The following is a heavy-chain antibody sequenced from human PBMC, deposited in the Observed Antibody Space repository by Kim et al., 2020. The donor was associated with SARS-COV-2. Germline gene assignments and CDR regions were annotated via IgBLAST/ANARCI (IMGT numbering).Heavy chain of an antibody. CDR2: MNPNSGNT. CDR1: GYTFTSYD. CDR3: ARVPIRGSPTIFGVVTLYYYMDV. V-gene: IGHV1-8*01. Sequence: ASVKVSCKASGYTFTSYDINWVRQATGQGLEWMGWMNPNSGNTGYAQKFQGRVTMTRNTSISTAYMELSSLRSEDTAVYYCARVPIRGSPTIFGVVTLYYYMDVWGKGTTVTVSS. J-gene: IGHJ6*03. D-gene: IGHD3-3*01.